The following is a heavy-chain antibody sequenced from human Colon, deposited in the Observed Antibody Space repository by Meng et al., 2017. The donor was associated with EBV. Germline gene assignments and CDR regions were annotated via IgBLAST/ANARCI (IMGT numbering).Heavy chain of an antibody. D-gene: IGHD3-22*01. CDR2: ISTSGNTI. J-gene: IGHJ4*02. CDR3: ARDHSSLWYYFDH. V-gene: IGHV3-11*01. Sequence: HAKLVESGGGLVKPGGSLRISFTASGVFFSDYYMAWIRQAPGKGLEWLSYISTSGNTIYYADSVKGRFSVSRDNAKSSLYLQMNSLRAEDTAVYYCARDHSSLWYYFDHWGPGTLVTVSS. CDR1: GVFFSDYY.